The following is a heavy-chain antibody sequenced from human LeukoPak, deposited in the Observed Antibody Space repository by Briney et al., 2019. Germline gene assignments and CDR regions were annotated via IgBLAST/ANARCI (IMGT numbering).Heavy chain of an antibody. V-gene: IGHV4-39*01. CDR1: GGSISSSSYY. D-gene: IGHD6-13*01. Sequence: PSETLSLTCTVSGGSISSSSYYWGWIRQPPGKGLEWIGSIYYSGSTYYNPSLKSRVTISVDTSKNQFSLKLSSVTAADTAVYYCATQDGIAAAGNTDVWAKGPRSLSP. CDR3: ATQDGIAAAGNTDV. CDR2: IYYSGST. J-gene: IGHJ6*03.